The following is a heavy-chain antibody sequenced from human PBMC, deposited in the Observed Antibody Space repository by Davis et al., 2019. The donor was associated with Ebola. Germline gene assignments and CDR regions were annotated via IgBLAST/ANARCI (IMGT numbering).Heavy chain of an antibody. D-gene: IGHD5-24*01. J-gene: IGHJ4*02. CDR1: GFTLSSYA. V-gene: IGHV3-23*01. CDR2: ISGSGGST. CDR3: ARAQVEMATIIAY. Sequence: GESLKTSCAASGFTLSSYAMSWVRQAPRKGLEWVSAISGSGGSTYYADSVKGRFTISRDNSKNTLYLQMNSLRAEDTAVYYCARAQVEMATIIAYWGQGTLVTVSS.